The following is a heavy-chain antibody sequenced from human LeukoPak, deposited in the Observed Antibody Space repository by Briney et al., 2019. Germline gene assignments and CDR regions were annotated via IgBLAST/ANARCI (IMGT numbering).Heavy chain of an antibody. CDR1: GFTFSSYW. Sequence: PGGSLRLSCAASGFTFSSYWMSWVRQAPGKGLEWVANIKQDGSEKYYVDSVKGRFTISRDNAKNSLYLQMNSLRAEDTAVYYCARVLGGSSGWYMYYYYYYMDVWGEGTTVTISS. D-gene: IGHD6-19*01. CDR3: ARVLGGSSGWYMYYYYYYMDV. CDR2: IKQDGSEK. J-gene: IGHJ6*03. V-gene: IGHV3-7*01.